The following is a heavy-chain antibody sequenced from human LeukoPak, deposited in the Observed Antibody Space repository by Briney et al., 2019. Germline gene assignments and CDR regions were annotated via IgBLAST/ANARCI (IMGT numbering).Heavy chain of an antibody. CDR3: AFSSYYLQGNYYYMDV. CDR2: IIPIFGTA. CDR1: GGTFSSYA. D-gene: IGHD1-26*01. V-gene: IGHV1-69*06. Sequence: SVKVSCKASGGTFSSYAISWVRQAPGQGLEWMGGIIPIFGTANYAQKFQGRVTITADKSTSTAYMELSSLRSEDTAVYYCAFSSYYLQGNYYYMDVWGKGTTVTVSS. J-gene: IGHJ6*03.